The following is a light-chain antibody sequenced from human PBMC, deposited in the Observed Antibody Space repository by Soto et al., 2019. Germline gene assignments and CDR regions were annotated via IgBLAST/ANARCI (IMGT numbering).Light chain of an antibody. CDR3: QQSYITPWT. V-gene: IGKV1-39*01. J-gene: IGKJ1*01. CDR2: ATS. Sequence: DIQMTQSPSSLSASVGDRVTITCRASQSITTFLNWYQQKPGKAPNLLIYATSSLQRGVPSRFSGSGSGTDFTLTIRSLQAEDFATYYCQQSYITPWTFGQGTKVEIK. CDR1: QSITTF.